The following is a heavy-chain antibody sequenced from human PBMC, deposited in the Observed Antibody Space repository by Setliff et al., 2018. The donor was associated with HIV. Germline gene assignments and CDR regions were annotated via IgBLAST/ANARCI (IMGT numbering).Heavy chain of an antibody. J-gene: IGHJ5*02. CDR2: LFYNGNT. Sequence: SETLSLTCTVSGGSISNNSYYWGWVRQPPGKGLELIGNLFYNGNTYYNPSLKSRVTISVDTSKNQFSLQLSSVTAADTAVYYCARRTFGSGRIDPWGQGTLVTVSS. V-gene: IGHV4-39*07. CDR1: GGSISNNSYY. D-gene: IGHD3-16*01. CDR3: ARRTFGSGRIDP.